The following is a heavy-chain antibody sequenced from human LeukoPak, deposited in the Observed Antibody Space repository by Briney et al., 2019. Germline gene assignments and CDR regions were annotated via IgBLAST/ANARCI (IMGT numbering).Heavy chain of an antibody. CDR1: GYTFTSYY. Sequence: ASVKVSCKASGYTFTSYYMHWVRQAPGQGLEWMGIINPSGGSTSYAQKFQGGVTMTTDTSTSTAYMELRSLRSDDTAVYYCARENPRGDYPDYWGQGTLVTVSS. V-gene: IGHV1-46*01. CDR3: ARENPRGDYPDY. CDR2: INPSGGST. J-gene: IGHJ4*02.